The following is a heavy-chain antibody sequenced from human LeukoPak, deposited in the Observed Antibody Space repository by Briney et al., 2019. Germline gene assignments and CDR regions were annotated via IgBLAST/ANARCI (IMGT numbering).Heavy chain of an antibody. CDR2: IIPIFGTA. CDR3: ARTPDYYNSSGYYPH. J-gene: IGHJ4*02. Sequence: SVKVSCKASGGTFSSYAISWVRQAPGQGLEWMGGIIPIFGTANYAQKFQGRVTITADESTSTAYMELSSLRSEDTAVYYCARTPDYYNSSGYYPHWGQGTLVTVSS. D-gene: IGHD3-22*01. V-gene: IGHV1-69*13. CDR1: GGTFSSYA.